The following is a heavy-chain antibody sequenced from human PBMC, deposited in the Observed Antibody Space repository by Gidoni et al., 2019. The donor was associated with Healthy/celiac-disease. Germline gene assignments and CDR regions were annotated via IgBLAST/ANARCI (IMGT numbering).Heavy chain of an antibody. V-gene: IGHV3-48*02. Sequence: PGKGLEWVSYISSSSSTIYYADSVKGRFTISRDNAKNSLYLQMNSLRDEDTAVYYCARGRDARGITMIVVDGDYDYWGQGTLVTVSS. D-gene: IGHD3-22*01. J-gene: IGHJ4*02. CDR2: ISSSSSTI. CDR3: ARGRDARGITMIVVDGDYDY.